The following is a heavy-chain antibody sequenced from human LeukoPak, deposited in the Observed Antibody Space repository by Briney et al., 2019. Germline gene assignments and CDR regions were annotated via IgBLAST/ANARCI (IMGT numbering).Heavy chain of an antibody. CDR1: GGSISGYY. V-gene: IGHV4-59*01. CDR3: ARGVREKNRGFLLYYYYYYMDV. D-gene: IGHD3-10*01. J-gene: IGHJ6*03. Sequence: SETLSLTCTVSGGSISGYYWSWIRQPPGKGLEWIGYIYYSGSTNYNPSLKSRVTITVDTSKNQFSLNLSSVTAADTAVYYCARGVREKNRGFLLYYYYYYMDVWGKGTTVAISS. CDR2: IYYSGST.